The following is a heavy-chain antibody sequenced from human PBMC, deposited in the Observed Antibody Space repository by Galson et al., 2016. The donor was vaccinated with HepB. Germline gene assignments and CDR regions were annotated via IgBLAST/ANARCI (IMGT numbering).Heavy chain of an antibody. CDR1: GGTLSGYH. CDR2: INHGGTT. Sequence: TLSLTCSVHGGTLSGYHWSWIRQPPGKGLECIGEINHGGTTNYIPSLKSRLTISVDTSKNQFSLKLTSVTAADTAVYYCARGIPYGSGIAWFDPWGQGTLVTVSS. V-gene: IGHV4-34*01. J-gene: IGHJ5*02. D-gene: IGHD3-10*01. CDR3: ARGIPYGSGIAWFDP.